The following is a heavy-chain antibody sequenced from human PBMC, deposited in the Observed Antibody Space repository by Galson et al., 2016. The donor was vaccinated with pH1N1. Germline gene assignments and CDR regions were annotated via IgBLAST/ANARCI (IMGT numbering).Heavy chain of an antibody. J-gene: IGHJ4*02. CDR2: TSAFNGDT. Sequence: SVKVSCKASGYSFTSYGITWVRQAPGQGLEWMGWTSAFNGDTKHAQTFQDRVTLTIDTSKNTLYLQMDSLRPDDTAMYYCAKPRFTYSHGSFDFWGQGTLVTVSS. CDR3: AKPRFTYSHGSFDF. V-gene: IGHV1-18*01. D-gene: IGHD1-14*01. CDR1: GYSFTSYG.